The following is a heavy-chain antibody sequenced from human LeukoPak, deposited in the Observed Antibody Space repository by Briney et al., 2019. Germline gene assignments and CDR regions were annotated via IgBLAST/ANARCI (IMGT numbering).Heavy chain of an antibody. V-gene: IGHV5-51*01. CDR2: IYPGDSDT. J-gene: IGHJ4*02. D-gene: IGHD5-12*01. CDR3: ARLPDYSGYDFRFDC. Sequence: GESLKISCKGSGYSFTSYWIGWVRPMPGKGLEWMGIIYPGDSDTRYSPSFQGQVTISVEKSTSTAYLQWSSLKASDTAMYYCARLPDYSGYDFRFDCWGQGTLVTVSS. CDR1: GYSFTSYW.